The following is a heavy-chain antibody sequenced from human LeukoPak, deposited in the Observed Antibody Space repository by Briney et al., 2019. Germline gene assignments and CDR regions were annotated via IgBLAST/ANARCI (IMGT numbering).Heavy chain of an antibody. D-gene: IGHD2-2*01. Sequence: PSETLSLTCTVSGGSISSGSYYWSWIRQPAGKGLEWIGRIYTSGSTNYNPSLKSRVTISVDTSKNQFSLKLSSVTAADTAVYYCARLVPVAMGDFDYWGQGTLVTVSS. J-gene: IGHJ4*02. V-gene: IGHV4-61*02. CDR2: IYTSGST. CDR1: GGSISSGSYY. CDR3: ARLVPVAMGDFDY.